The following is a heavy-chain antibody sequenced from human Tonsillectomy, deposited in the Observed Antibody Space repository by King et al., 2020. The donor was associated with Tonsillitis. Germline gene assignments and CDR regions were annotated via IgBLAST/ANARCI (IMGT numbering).Heavy chain of an antibody. Sequence: QVQLQESGPGLVKPSETLSLTCTVSGGSISSYYWSWIRQPAGKGLEWIGRIYTSGSTKYNPSLKSRVTMSVDTSKNQFSLKLSSVTAADTAVYYCARDSEVEQRSKYYYGMDVWGQGTTVTVSS. J-gene: IGHJ6*02. CDR3: ARDSEVEQRSKYYYGMDV. V-gene: IGHV4-4*07. CDR1: GGSISSYY. D-gene: IGHD1/OR15-1a*01. CDR2: IYTSGST.